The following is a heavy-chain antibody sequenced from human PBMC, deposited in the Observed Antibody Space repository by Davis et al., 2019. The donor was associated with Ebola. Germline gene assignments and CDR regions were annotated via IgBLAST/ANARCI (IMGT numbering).Heavy chain of an antibody. J-gene: IGHJ5*02. CDR1: GFTFSSYG. Sequence: GESLKISCAASGFTFSSYGMHWVRQAPGKGLEWVAVISYDGSNKYYADSVKGRFTISRDNSKNTLYLQMNSLRAEDTAVYYCAKDLTYDSSAWGQGTLVTVSS. CDR2: ISYDGSNK. CDR3: AKDLTYDSSA. V-gene: IGHV3-30*18. D-gene: IGHD3-22*01.